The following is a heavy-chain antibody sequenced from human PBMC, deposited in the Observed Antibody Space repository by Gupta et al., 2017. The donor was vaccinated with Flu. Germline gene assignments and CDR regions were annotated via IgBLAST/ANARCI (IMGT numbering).Heavy chain of an antibody. D-gene: IGHD1-1*01. V-gene: IGHV3-30*18. Sequence: QAPGKGLEWVAVISYDGSNKYYADSVKGRFTVSRDNSKNTLYLQMNSLRAEDTAVYYCAKDHYTGTTDWFDPWGQGTLVTVSS. J-gene: IGHJ5*02. CDR3: AKDHYTGTTDWFDP. CDR2: ISYDGSNK.